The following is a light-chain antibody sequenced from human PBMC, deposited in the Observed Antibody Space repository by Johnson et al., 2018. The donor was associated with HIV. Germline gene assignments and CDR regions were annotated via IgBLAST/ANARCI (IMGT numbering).Light chain of an antibody. CDR1: SSNIGNNY. J-gene: IGLJ1*01. CDR3: GTWDDSLTALYV. Sequence: QSVLTQPPSVSAAPGQKVTISCSGSSSNIGNNYVSWYQQLPGPAPKLIIYESNKRPSGIPYRFSGSKYGTSANLGINGLQSGDAPDYYCGTWDDSLTALYVVGSGTKVTVV. CDR2: ESN. V-gene: IGLV1-51*02.